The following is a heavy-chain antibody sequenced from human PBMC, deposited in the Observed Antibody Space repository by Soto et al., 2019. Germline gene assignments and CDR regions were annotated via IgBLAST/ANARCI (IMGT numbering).Heavy chain of an antibody. Sequence: SVKVSCKASGYTFTSYAMHWVRQAPGQRLEWMGGIIPIFGTANYAQKFQGRVTITADESTSTAYMELSSLRSDDTAVYYCARVKASGWLNWFDPWGQGTLVTVSS. J-gene: IGHJ5*02. V-gene: IGHV1-69*13. CDR1: GYTFTSYA. D-gene: IGHD6-19*01. CDR2: IIPIFGTA. CDR3: ARVKASGWLNWFDP.